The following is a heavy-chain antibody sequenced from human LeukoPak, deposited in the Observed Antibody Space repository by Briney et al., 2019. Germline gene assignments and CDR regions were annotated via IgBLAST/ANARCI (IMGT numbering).Heavy chain of an antibody. CDR1: GGSISSGGYS. V-gene: IGHV4-30-2*01. CDR2: IYHSGST. Sequence: SETLSLTCTVSGGSISSGGYSWSWIRQPPGKGLEWIGYIYHSGSTYYNPSLKSRVTISVDRSKNQFSLKLSSVTAADTAVYYCARANDFWSGYYYAFDIWGQGTMVTVSS. J-gene: IGHJ3*02. D-gene: IGHD3-3*01. CDR3: ARANDFWSGYYYAFDI.